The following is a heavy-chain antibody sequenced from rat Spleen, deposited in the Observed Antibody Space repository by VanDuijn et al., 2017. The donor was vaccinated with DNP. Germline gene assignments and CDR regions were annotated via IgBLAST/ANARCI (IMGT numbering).Heavy chain of an antibody. CDR3: TRDGPPYYGVPFDF. Sequence: EVQLVESGGGLVQPGRSLKLSCAASGFTFSNYGMAWVRQTPTKGLEWVASISTGGGNTYYRDSVTGRFTISRDNAKNTQYLQMDSLRSEDTATYYCTRDGPPYYGVPFDFWGQGVMVTVSS. J-gene: IGHJ2*01. D-gene: IGHD1-7*01. V-gene: IGHV5S14*01. CDR2: ISTGGGNT. CDR1: GFTFSNYG.